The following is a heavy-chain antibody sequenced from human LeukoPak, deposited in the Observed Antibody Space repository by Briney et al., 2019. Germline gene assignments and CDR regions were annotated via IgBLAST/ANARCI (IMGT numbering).Heavy chain of an antibody. J-gene: IGHJ4*02. CDR2: INPNSGGT. CDR3: ARRATAAGYNIDY. D-gene: IGHD5-24*01. V-gene: IGHV1-2*02. CDR1: GYPFTDYY. Sequence: ASVKLSCKASGYPFTDYYIHWVRQAPGQGLEWMGWINPNSGGTNYAQKFQGRVTMTKDTSITTAYMELSRLTSDDTAVYYCARRATAAGYNIDYWGQGTLVTVSS.